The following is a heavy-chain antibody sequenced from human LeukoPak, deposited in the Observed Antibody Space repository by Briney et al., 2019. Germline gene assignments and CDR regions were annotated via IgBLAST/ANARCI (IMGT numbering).Heavy chain of an antibody. CDR2: INTEGSST. Sequence: GGSLRLSCAASGFTFRTYWMHWVRHAPGKGLMWVSRINTEGSSTSYADSVKGRFTISRDNAKNTLYLQMNSLRAEDTALYYCARDSGLEGTFDYWGQGTLVTVSS. J-gene: IGHJ4*02. CDR1: GFTFRTYW. D-gene: IGHD1-1*01. V-gene: IGHV3-74*01. CDR3: ARDSGLEGTFDY.